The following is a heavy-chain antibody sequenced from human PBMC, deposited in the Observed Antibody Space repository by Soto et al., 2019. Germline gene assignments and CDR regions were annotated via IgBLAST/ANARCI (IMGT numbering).Heavy chain of an antibody. V-gene: IGHV3-23*01. CDR2: ISGSGDTT. CDR3: AKSNQIFGVLIDYFYYGMDV. Sequence: HPGWSLRLSCVSSVFTFNGYAMSWVRQAPGKGLEWVSTISGSGDTTHYADSVKGRLAISRDNSRNTVFLQMNSLGAEDTAIYYCAKSNQIFGVLIDYFYYGMDVWGHGTTVTVSS. CDR1: VFTFNGYA. J-gene: IGHJ6*02. D-gene: IGHD3-3*01.